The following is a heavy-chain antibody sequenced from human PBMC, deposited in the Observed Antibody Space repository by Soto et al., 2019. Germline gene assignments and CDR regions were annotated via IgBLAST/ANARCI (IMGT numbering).Heavy chain of an antibody. CDR1: GFTFSNFV. CDR2: ITGSGGRA. Sequence: EVQLLESGGGWVQPGGSLRLSCAASGFTFSNFVMSWVRHIPGKGLHWVSGITGSGGRAYYADSLKGRFTISRDNSRNTLYLQMSRLGAEDTAMYHCAVHLGQNYYTMDVWGQGTTVTVSS. CDR3: AVHLGQNYYTMDV. V-gene: IGHV3-23*01. J-gene: IGHJ6*02.